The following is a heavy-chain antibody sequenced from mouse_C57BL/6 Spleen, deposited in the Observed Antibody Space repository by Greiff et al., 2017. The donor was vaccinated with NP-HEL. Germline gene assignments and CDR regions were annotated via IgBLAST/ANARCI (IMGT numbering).Heavy chain of an antibody. CDR1: GYSFTGYY. CDR3: ARGDGYYGHWYFDV. J-gene: IGHJ1*01. Sequence: VQLQQSGPELVKPGASVKISCKASGYSFTGYYMHWVKQSHVKSLEWIGRINPYNGATSYNQNFKDKASLTVDKSSSTAYMELHSLTSEDSAVYYCARGDGYYGHWYFDVWGAGTTVTVSS. CDR2: INPYNGAT. D-gene: IGHD2-3*01. V-gene: IGHV1-31*01.